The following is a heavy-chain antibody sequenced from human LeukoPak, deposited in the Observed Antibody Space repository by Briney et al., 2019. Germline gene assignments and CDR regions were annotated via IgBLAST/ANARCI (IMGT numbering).Heavy chain of an antibody. CDR2: FYTSGST. CDR1: GVSISSITYY. Sequence: PSETLSLTCTVSGVSISSITYYWSWIRQPAGKGLEWIGRFYTSGSTNYNPSLKSRVTISVDTSKNQFSLNLRSVTAADTAAYYCAREDITMVRGVMYNWFDPWGQGTLVTVSS. J-gene: IGHJ5*02. V-gene: IGHV4-61*02. CDR3: AREDITMVRGVMYNWFDP. D-gene: IGHD3-10*01.